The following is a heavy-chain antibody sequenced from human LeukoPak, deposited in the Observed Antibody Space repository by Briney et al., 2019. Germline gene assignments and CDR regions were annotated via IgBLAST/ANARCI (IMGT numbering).Heavy chain of an antibody. Sequence: GGSLRLSCAASGFTVSSNYMSWVRQAPGKGLEWVANIKQDGSEKYYVDSVKGRLTISRDNAKNSLYLQMNSLRAEDTAVYYCAKDLGVVVVPAALFDYWGQGTLVTVSS. CDR1: GFTVSSNY. V-gene: IGHV3-7*03. CDR3: AKDLGVVVVPAALFDY. D-gene: IGHD2-2*01. CDR2: IKQDGSEK. J-gene: IGHJ4*02.